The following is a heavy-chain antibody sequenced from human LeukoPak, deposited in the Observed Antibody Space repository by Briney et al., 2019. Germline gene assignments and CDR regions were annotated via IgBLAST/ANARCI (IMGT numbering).Heavy chain of an antibody. Sequence: GGSLRLSCAASGFTFSSYSMNWVSHAPGKGLEWVSSISSSSSYIYYADSVKGRFTISRDNSKNTLYLQMNSLRAEDTAVYYCARDFVDGVRGAPEDYWGQGTLVTVSS. CDR1: GFTFSSYS. CDR3: ARDFVDGVRGAPEDY. D-gene: IGHD3-10*01. J-gene: IGHJ4*02. CDR2: ISSSSSYI. V-gene: IGHV3-21*01.